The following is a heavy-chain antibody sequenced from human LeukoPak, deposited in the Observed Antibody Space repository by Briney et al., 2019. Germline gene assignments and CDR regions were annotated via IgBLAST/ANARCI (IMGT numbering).Heavy chain of an antibody. J-gene: IGHJ4*02. D-gene: IGHD6-19*01. V-gene: IGHV4-61*02. CDR1: GGSISSGSYY. Sequence: SETLSLTCTVSGGSISSGSYYWSWIRQPAGKGLEWIGRIYTSGSTNYNPSLKSRVTISVDTSKNQFSLKLSSVTAADTAVYYCARGVYSSGWDLDYWGQGTLVTVSS. CDR3: ARGVYSSGWDLDY. CDR2: IYTSGST.